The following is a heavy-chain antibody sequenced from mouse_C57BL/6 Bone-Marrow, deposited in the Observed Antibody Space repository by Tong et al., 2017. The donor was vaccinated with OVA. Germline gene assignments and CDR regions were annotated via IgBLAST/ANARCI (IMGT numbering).Heavy chain of an antibody. Sequence: VQLQESGSVLVRPGASVKLSCKASGYTFTSSWMHWAKQRPGQGLEWIGEIHPNSGNTNYNEKFKGKATMTVDKSSSTAYMELARLTSEDSAVYYCARSIGTTSWTWFAYWGQGTLVTVSA. CDR1: GYTFTSSW. V-gene: IGHV1S130*01. CDR3: ARSIGTTSWTWFAY. J-gene: IGHJ3*01. CDR2: IHPNSGNT. D-gene: IGHD2-14*01.